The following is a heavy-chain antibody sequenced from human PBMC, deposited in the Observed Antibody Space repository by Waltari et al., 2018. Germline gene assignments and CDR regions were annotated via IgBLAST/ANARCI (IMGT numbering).Heavy chain of an antibody. V-gene: IGHV4-39*01. CDR1: GGSISSSSYY. D-gene: IGHD6-13*01. J-gene: IGHJ3*02. CDR2: IYYSGST. CDR3: ARLPEVGSSWFTGAFDI. Sequence: QLQLQESGPGLVRPSETLSLTCTVSGGSISSSSYYWGWIRQPPGKGLEWIGSIYYSGSTDYNPSLKSRVTISVDTSKNQFSLKLSSVTAADTAGYYCARLPEVGSSWFTGAFDIWGQGTMVTVSS.